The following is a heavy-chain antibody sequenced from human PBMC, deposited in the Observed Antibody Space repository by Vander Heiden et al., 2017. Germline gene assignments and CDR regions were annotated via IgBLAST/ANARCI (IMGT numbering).Heavy chain of an antibody. CDR2: ISWNSGSI. J-gene: IGHJ3*02. CDR3: AKAGIAVAVYAFDI. D-gene: IGHD6-19*01. CDR1: GFTFDDYA. V-gene: IGHV3-9*01. Sequence: EVQLVESGGGLVQPGRSLRLSCAASGFTFDDYAMHWVRQAPGKGLEWVSGISWNSGSIGYADSLKGRFTISRDNAKNSLYLQMNSLRAEDTALYYCAKAGIAVAVYAFDIWGQGTMVTVSS.